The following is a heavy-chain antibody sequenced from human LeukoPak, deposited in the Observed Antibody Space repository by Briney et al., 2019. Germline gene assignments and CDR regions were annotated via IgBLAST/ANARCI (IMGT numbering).Heavy chain of an antibody. D-gene: IGHD6-6*01. CDR1: GFTFSSYS. J-gene: IGHJ4*02. Sequence: PGGSLRLSCAASGFTFSSYSMNWVRQAPGKGLEWVSSIKGRFTISRDNAKNSLYLQMNSLGAEDTAVYYCARGLYSSSPLIGYWGQGTLVTVSS. V-gene: IGHV3-21*01. CDR3: ARGLYSSSPLIGY. CDR2: I.